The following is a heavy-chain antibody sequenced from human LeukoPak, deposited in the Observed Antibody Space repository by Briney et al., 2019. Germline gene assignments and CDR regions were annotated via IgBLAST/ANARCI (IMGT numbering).Heavy chain of an antibody. CDR1: GFTFSSYA. CDR2: ISGSGGST. D-gene: IGHD3-16*01. J-gene: IGHJ4*02. V-gene: IGHV3-23*01. Sequence: PGGSLRLSCAASGFTFSSYAMSWVRQAPGKGLEWVSAISGSGGSTYYADSVKGRFTISRDNAKNTLYLQMNSVRAEDTAVYYCARSSFPYYFDYWGQGTLVTVSS. CDR3: ARSSFPYYFDY.